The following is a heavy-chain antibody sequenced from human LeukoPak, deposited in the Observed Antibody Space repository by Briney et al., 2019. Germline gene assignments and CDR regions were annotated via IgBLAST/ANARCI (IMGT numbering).Heavy chain of an antibody. CDR2: IYYSGST. Sequence: PSETLSLTCTVSGGSISSHYWSWIRQPPGKGLEWIGYIYYSGSTNYNPSLKSRVPISVDTSKNQFSLKLSSVTAADTAVYYCAREASPNFGLDYWGQGTLVTVSS. V-gene: IGHV4-59*11. J-gene: IGHJ4*02. CDR1: GGSISSHY. D-gene: IGHD3-10*01. CDR3: AREASPNFGLDY.